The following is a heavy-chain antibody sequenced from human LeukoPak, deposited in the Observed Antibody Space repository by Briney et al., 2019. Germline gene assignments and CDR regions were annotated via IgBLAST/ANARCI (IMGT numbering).Heavy chain of an antibody. J-gene: IGHJ4*02. CDR3: AKDLYSGYDFGYDY. CDR1: VFTFNSYA. CDR2: ISCSGGST. D-gene: IGHD5-12*01. Sequence: GGSLSLSCAASVFTFNSYAMIGVPGAPGEGVECVSAISCSGGSTYYADSGRAHFTIHRNNSKNTLYLQKNTLRAEETAVYYCAKDLYSGYDFGYDYWGQGTLVTVSS. V-gene: IGHV3-23*01.